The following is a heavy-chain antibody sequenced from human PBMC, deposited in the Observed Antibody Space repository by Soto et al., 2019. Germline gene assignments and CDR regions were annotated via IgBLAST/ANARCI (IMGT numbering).Heavy chain of an antibody. CDR1: GGTFSSYT. J-gene: IGHJ5*02. Sequence: SVKVSCKASGGTFSSYTISWVRQAPGQGLEWMGRIIPILGIANYAQKFQGRVTITADESTTTAYMELSSLRSDDTAVYYCAKDGGRDGYFGNWFDPWGQGTLVTVSS. CDR2: IIPILGIA. CDR3: AKDGGRDGYFGNWFDP. V-gene: IGHV1-69*04. D-gene: IGHD5-12*01.